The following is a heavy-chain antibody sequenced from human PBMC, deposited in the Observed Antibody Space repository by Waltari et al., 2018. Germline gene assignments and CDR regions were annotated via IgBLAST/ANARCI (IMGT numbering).Heavy chain of an antibody. CDR1: AGSFSGYY. V-gene: IGHV4-34*01. D-gene: IGHD6-6*01. Sequence: QVQLQQWGAGLLKPSETLSLPCAVYAGSFSGYYWSWIRQPPGTGLEWIGGDNHSGSTNYNPSLKSRVTISVDTSKNQFSLKLSSVTAADTAVYYCASDPGVSIAARLHETYPGYYYYGMDVWGQGTTVTVSS. CDR3: ASDPGVSIAARLHETYPGYYYYGMDV. CDR2: DNHSGST. J-gene: IGHJ6*02.